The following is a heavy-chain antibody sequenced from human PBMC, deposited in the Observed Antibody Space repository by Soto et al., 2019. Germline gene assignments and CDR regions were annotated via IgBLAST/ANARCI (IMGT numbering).Heavy chain of an antibody. CDR3: ARTSGYYFYDY. CDR1: GYTFTSYA. D-gene: IGHD3-3*01. CDR2: INAGNGNT. J-gene: IGHJ4*02. Sequence: QVQLVQSGAEVKKPGASVKVSCKTSGYTFTSYAMHWVRQAPGQRLEWMGWINAGNGNTKYSQKFQGRVTITRDTSASTAYMELSSLRSEDTAVDYCARTSGYYFYDYWGQGTLVTVSS. V-gene: IGHV1-3*01.